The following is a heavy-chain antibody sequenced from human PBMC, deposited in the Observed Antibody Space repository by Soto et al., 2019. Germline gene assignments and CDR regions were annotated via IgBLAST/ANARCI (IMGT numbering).Heavy chain of an antibody. J-gene: IGHJ5*02. CDR3: ARDLAAGDL. Sequence: QEQLVQSGAEVKEPGASVKVSCKASGYTFINYYIHWVRQAPGQGLEWMAIINPMGGSTNYAQEFQGRVTPTSDTSTSTVYMELSSLRFEDTALFYCARDLAAGDLWGQGTLVTVSS. D-gene: IGHD6-13*01. CDR1: GYTFINYY. V-gene: IGHV1-46*01. CDR2: INPMGGST.